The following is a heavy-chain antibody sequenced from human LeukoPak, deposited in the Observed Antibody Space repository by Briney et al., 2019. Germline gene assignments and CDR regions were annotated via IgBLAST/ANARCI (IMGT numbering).Heavy chain of an antibody. CDR2: ISYDGSNK. CDR3: AKSNAFDI. J-gene: IGHJ3*02. CDR1: GFTFSSYG. V-gene: IGHV3-30*18. Sequence: GGSLRLSCAASGFTFSSYGMHWVRQAPGKGLEWVAVISYDGSNKYYADSVKGRFTISRDNSKNTLYLQMNSLRAEDTAVYYCAKSNAFDIWGQGTMVTVSS.